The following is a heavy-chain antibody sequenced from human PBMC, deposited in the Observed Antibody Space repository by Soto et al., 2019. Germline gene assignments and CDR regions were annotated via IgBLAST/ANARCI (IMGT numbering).Heavy chain of an antibody. J-gene: IGHJ4*02. D-gene: IGHD3-16*01. V-gene: IGHV1-69*01. Sequence: QVQLVQSGAEVKKPGSSVKVSCKASGGTFSSYAISWVRQAPGQGLEWMGGIIPIFGTANYAQKFQGRVTITADESTSTAYMELSSLRAEDTAVYYCARAPGGGTTVGGYYFDYWCQGTLVTFSS. CDR3: ARAPGGGTTVGGYYFDY. CDR2: IIPIFGTA. CDR1: GGTFSSYA.